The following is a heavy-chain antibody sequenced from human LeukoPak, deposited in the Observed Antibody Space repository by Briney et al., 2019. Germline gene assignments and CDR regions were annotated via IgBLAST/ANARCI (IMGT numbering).Heavy chain of an antibody. V-gene: IGHV1-2*02. CDR3: ARVPLRGYCSSTSCYG. J-gene: IGHJ4*02. CDR1: GYTFTGYY. CDR2: INPNSGGI. D-gene: IGHD2-2*01. Sequence: GASVKVSCKASGYTFTGYYMHWVRQAPGQGLEWMGWINPNSGGINYAQKFQGRVTMTRDTSISTAYMELSRLRSDDTAVYYCARVPLRGYCSSTSCYGWGQGTLVTVSS.